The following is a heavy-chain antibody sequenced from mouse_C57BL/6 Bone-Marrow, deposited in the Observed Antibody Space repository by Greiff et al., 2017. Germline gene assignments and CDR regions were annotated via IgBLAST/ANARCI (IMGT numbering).Heavy chain of an antibody. CDR2: INPNNGGT. V-gene: IGHV1-26*01. J-gene: IGHJ1*03. CDR1: GYTFTDYY. CDR3: ARLYGSSIWYFDV. D-gene: IGHD1-1*01. Sequence: EVQLQQSGPELVKPGASVKISCKASGYTFTDYYMNWVKQSHGKSLEWIGDINPNNGGTSYNQKFKGKATLTVDKSSSTAYMELRSLTSEDSAVYYCARLYGSSIWYFDVWGTGTTVTVSS.